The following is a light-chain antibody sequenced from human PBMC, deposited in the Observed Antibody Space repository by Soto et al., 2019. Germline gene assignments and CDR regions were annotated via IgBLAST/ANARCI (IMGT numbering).Light chain of an antibody. Sequence: DIQLTQSPSFLSASVGDRVTITCRASQGFSNSLAWYQQKPGKAPKLLIYAASTLQSGVPSRFSGSVSGTEFTLTISSLQPEDFATYYCQQPDSYPCTFGQGTKLEIK. CDR3: QQPDSYPCT. V-gene: IGKV1-9*01. CDR2: AAS. J-gene: IGKJ2*02. CDR1: QGFSNS.